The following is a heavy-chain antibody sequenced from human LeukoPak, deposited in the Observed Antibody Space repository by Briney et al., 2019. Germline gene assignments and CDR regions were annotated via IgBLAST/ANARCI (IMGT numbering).Heavy chain of an antibody. CDR1: GYSFTSYW. CDR2: INPGDSDT. J-gene: IGHJ1*01. CDR3: ATVPRIPAVGNTEYFRH. V-gene: IGHV5-51*01. Sequence: PGESLKISCKGSGYSFTSYWIGWVRQMPGKVLEWMGIINPGDSDTRYSPSFQGQVTISVDKSISTAYLQWSSLEAPDTAMYFCATVPRIPAVGNTEYFRHWGQGTLVSVSS. D-gene: IGHD6-13*01.